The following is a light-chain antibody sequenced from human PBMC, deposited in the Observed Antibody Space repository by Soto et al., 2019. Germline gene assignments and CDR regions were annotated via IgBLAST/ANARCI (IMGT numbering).Light chain of an antibody. CDR2: KAS. V-gene: IGKV1-5*03. CDR1: QSISSW. Sequence: DIQMTQSPSTLSASVVDRVTITCLASQSISSWLAWYQQKPGKAPKVLIYKASSLERGVPSRFSGSGSGTDFTLTISSLQPDDFATYYCQQYNSYLYTFGQGTKVDIK. J-gene: IGKJ2*01. CDR3: QQYNSYLYT.